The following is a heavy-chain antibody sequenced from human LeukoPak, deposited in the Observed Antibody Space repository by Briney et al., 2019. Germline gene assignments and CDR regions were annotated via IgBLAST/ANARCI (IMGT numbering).Heavy chain of an antibody. V-gene: IGHV3-30*04. CDR2: TSYDGSDR. D-gene: IGHD3-16*01. CDR1: GFILDSYG. J-gene: IGHJ6*02. Sequence: GKSLRLSCAASGFILDSYGIHWVRQAPGQGLEWVAVTSYDGSDRVYSDSVRGRLTIYRDDSKDTLYLQMNSLSEEDTAVYYCAKDRGRGVGRRYYGMDVWGQGTTVIVSS. CDR3: AKDRGRGVGRRYYGMDV.